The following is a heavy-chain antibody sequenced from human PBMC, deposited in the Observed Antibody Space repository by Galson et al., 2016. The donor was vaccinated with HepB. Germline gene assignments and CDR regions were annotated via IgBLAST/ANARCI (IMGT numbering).Heavy chain of an antibody. V-gene: IGHV3-43*01. CDR3: AKDISYGDNLPSALEY. Sequence: SLRLSCAASGFTFDDYTMHWVRQAPGKGLYWVSLISWDGDKTYYADSVKGRFTISRDNSRSSLYLQMNTLRTEDTAFYYCAKDISYGDNLPSALEYWGQGTLVTVSS. CDR2: ISWDGDKT. J-gene: IGHJ4*02. CDR1: GFTFDDYT. D-gene: IGHD4-17*01.